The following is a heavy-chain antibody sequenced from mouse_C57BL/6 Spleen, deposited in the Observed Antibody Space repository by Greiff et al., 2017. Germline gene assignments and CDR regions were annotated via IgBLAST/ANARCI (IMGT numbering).Heavy chain of an antibody. Sequence: QVQLKESGAELARPGASVKLSCKASGYTFTSYGISWVKQRTGQGLEWIGEIYPRSGNTYYNEKFKGKATLTADKSSSTAYMELRSLTSEDSAVYYCTRPTIVTYYYFDYWGQGTTLTVSS. D-gene: IGHD2-5*01. CDR2: IYPRSGNT. V-gene: IGHV1-81*01. CDR1: GYTFTSYG. CDR3: TRPTIVTYYYFDY. J-gene: IGHJ2*01.